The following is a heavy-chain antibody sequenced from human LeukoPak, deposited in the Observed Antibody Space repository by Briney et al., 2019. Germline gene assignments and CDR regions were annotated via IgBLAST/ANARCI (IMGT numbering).Heavy chain of an antibody. CDR2: IYSGGNT. V-gene: IGHV3-66*04. CDR3: ARLSPYSYGLAPIDY. CDR1: GFTVSSNY. D-gene: IGHD5-18*01. Sequence: RGSLRLSRAAPGFTVSSNYMSWVRQAPGKGLEWVSVIYSGGNTYYADSVKGRFTISRDNSKNTLYLQMNSLRAEDTAVYYCARLSPYSYGLAPIDYWGQGTLVTVSS. J-gene: IGHJ4*02.